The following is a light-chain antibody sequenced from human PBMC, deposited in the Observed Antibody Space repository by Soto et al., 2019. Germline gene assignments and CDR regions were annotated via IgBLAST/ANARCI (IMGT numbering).Light chain of an antibody. CDR1: QSVSNNY. CDR3: QQYGSSPWT. Sequence: EIVLTQSPGTLSLSPGERATLSCRASQSVSNNYLAWYQQRPGQAPRLLIYGASSRAAGIPDRFSGSGSGTDFTLSISRLEPADFAVYYCQQYGSSPWTFGQGTKVDI. V-gene: IGKV3-20*01. J-gene: IGKJ1*01. CDR2: GAS.